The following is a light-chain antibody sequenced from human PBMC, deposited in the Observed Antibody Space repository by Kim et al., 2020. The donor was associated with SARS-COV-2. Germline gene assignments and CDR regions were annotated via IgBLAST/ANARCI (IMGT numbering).Light chain of an antibody. V-gene: IGLV2-23*01. Sequence: GRSITSSCTGTSSDVGSYNLVSWYQQHPGKAPKLMIYEGSKRPSGVSNRFSGSKSGNTASLTISGLQAEDEADYYCCSYAGSSTVVFGGGTQLTVL. CDR2: EGS. CDR3: CSYAGSSTVV. J-gene: IGLJ2*01. CDR1: SSDVGSYNL.